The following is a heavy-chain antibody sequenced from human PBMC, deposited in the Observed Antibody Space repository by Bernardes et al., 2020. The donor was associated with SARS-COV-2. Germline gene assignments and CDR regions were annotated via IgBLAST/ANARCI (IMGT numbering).Heavy chain of an antibody. Sequence: GWSLRLSCAASGFTLRSYAMTWARQAPGKGLEWVSSASAGRSGTSYADSVKGRFTVSRDSSKNTVYLQMNSLRAEDTALYYCVTDYDFWSGYYHVNWGQGTLVTVSS. J-gene: IGHJ4*02. CDR1: GFTLRSYA. CDR3: VTDYDFWSGYYHVN. D-gene: IGHD3-3*01. V-gene: IGHV3-23*01. CDR2: ASAGRSGT.